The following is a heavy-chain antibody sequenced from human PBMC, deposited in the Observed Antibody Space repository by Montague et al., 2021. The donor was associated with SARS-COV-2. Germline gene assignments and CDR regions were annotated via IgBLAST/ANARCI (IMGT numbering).Heavy chain of an antibody. J-gene: IGHJ3*02. D-gene: IGHD3-22*01. CDR3: ASCGINMIVVVDAFDI. V-gene: IGHV4-31*03. CDR1: GGSISSGGYY. Sequence: TLSLTCTVSGGSISSGGYYWSWLRQHPGKGLEWIGYIYYSGSTYYNPSLKSRVTISVDTSKNQFSLKLSSVTAADTAVYYCASCGINMIVVVDAFDIWGQGTMVTVSS. CDR2: IYYSGST.